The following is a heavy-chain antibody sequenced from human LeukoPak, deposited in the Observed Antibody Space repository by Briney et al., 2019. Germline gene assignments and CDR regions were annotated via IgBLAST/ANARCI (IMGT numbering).Heavy chain of an antibody. CDR1: GYTFTSYG. CDR3: ARHFVAGQGGYFHY. V-gene: IGHV1-18*01. J-gene: IGHJ4*02. CDR2: ISSYNGNT. D-gene: IGHD6-19*01. Sequence: ASVKVSCKASGYTFTSYGISWVRQAPGQGLEWMGWISSYNGNTNYAQTLQGRVTMTTDTSTSTAYMELRSLRSDDTAVYYCARHFVAGQGGYFHYWGQGTLVTVSS.